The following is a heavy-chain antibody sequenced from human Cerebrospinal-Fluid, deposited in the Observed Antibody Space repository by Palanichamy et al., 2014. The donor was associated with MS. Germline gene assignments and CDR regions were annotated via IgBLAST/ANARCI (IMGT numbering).Heavy chain of an antibody. CDR3: SRGALVATHVFDY. Sequence: QVQFQQWGGRTGEACGDPVPHLWCLWWGPSSDYYWSWIRQSPEKRLEWIGEITQSGTTNYNPSLKGRVTISLDTSNNQFSLRLNSATAADTALYFCSRGALVATHVFDYWGQGNLVTVSS. CDR1: WGPSSDYY. J-gene: IGHJ4*02. CDR2: ITQSGTT. D-gene: IGHD2-21*01. V-gene: IGHV4-34*02.